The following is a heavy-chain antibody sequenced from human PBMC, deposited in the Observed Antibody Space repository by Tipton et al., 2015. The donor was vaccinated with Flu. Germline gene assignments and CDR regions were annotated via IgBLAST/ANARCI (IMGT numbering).Heavy chain of an antibody. D-gene: IGHD3-16*02. V-gene: IGHV4-38-2*01. CDR2: IYHSGST. CDR1: GYSISSGYY. CDR3: AGSMITFGGVIVTPFDP. J-gene: IGHJ5*02. Sequence: LRLSCAVSGYSISSGYYWGWIRQPPGKGLEWIGSIYHSGSTYYNPSLKSRVTISVDTSKNQSSLKLSSVTAADTAVYYCAGSMITFGGVIVTPFDPWGQGTLVTVSS.